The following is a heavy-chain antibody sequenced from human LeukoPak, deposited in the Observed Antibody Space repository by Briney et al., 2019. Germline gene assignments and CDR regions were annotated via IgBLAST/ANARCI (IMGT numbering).Heavy chain of an antibody. V-gene: IGHV4-31*03. CDR3: ARKVSQEVDP. CDR1: GGSISSGGYY. CDR2: IYYSGST. J-gene: IGHJ5*02. Sequence: PSETLSLTCTVSGGSISSGGYYWSWIRQHPGKGLEWIGYIYYSGSTYYNPSLKSRVTISVDTSKNQFSLKLSSVTAADTAVYYCARKVSQEVDPWGQGTLVTVSS.